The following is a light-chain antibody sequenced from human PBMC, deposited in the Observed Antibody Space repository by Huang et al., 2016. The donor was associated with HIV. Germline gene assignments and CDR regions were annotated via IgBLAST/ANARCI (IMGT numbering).Light chain of an antibody. V-gene: IGKV3-15*01. CDR1: HSVDSA. Sequence: EIEMTQSPATLSVSPGERATLSGRASHSVDSALAWYQQKPGQAPRLLIYDASTRATGISAKFNGTGSGTEFSLSITNLQSEDFAVYYCQQYNDWPPPTFGGGTKVEI. CDR3: QQYNDWPPPT. J-gene: IGKJ4*01. CDR2: DAS.